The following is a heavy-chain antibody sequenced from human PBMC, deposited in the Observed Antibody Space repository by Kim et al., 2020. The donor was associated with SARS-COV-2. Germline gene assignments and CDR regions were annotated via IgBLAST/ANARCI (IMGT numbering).Heavy chain of an antibody. Sequence: VKGRFTISRDNAKNSLYLQMTSLRAEDTAVYYCARDRPQKQDTAMVQFDYWGQGTLVTVSS. D-gene: IGHD5-18*01. CDR3: ARDRPQKQDTAMVQFDY. J-gene: IGHJ4*02. V-gene: IGHV3-11*06.